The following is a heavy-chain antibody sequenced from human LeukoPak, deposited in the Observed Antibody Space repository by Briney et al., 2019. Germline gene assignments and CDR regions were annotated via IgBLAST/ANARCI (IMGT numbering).Heavy chain of an antibody. V-gene: IGHV3-23*01. J-gene: IGHJ4*02. Sequence: GGSLRLSCVGSGFTFSSYVMSWVRQASGKGLEWVSAISGGGGDTFYAGSVKGRFTISRDNSKNNLYMQMNSLRDEDTAVYYCAKGSGWVYFDSWGQGTLVTVSS. D-gene: IGHD6-19*01. CDR1: GFTFSSYV. CDR2: ISGGGGDT. CDR3: AKGSGWVYFDS.